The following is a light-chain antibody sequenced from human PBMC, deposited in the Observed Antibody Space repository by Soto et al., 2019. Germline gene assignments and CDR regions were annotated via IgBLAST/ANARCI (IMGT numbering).Light chain of an antibody. V-gene: IGKV3-20*01. CDR3: QQYGSTPKT. J-gene: IGKJ2*01. Sequence: EIVLTQSPGTLSLSPGERATLSCRASQSVRSSYLAWFQQKPGQAPRLLIYGASSRAIGIPDRFSGSESGTDFTLTISRLEPEDFAVYYCQQYGSTPKTFGQGTKLEIK. CDR2: GAS. CDR1: QSVRSSY.